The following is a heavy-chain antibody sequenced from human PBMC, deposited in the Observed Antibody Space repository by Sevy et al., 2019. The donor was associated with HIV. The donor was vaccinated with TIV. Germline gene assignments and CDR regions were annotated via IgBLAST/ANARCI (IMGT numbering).Heavy chain of an antibody. CDR2: TYYRSKWYS. V-gene: IGHV6-1*01. J-gene: IGHJ6*02. CDR1: GDNVSSNTDA. Sequence: SQTLSLTCAISGDNVSSNTDAWNWIRQSPSRGLEWLGRTYYRSKWYSDYAISVKSRITIKPDTSKNQFSLQLNSVTPEETAVYYCAREAGIVVSGYNYFYGMDVWGQGTTVTVSS. D-gene: IGHD6-19*01. CDR3: AREAGIVVSGYNYFYGMDV.